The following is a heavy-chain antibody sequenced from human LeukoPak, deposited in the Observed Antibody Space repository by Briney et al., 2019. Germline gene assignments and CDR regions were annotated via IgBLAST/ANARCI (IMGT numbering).Heavy chain of an antibody. J-gene: IGHJ4*02. CDR1: GFTFDDYA. CDR2: ISWNSGSI. CDR3: ATKTFDY. V-gene: IGHV3-9*01. Sequence: PGGSLRLSCAASGFTFDDYAMHWVRQAPGKGLEWVSGISWNSGSIGYADSVKGRFTISRDNAKNSLYLQMNSLRAKDTALYYCATKTFDYWGQGTLVTVSS.